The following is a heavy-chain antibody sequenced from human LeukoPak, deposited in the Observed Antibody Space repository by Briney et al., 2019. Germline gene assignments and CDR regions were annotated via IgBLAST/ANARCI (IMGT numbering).Heavy chain of an antibody. CDR2: IYFSGST. V-gene: IGHV4-39*01. D-gene: IGHD2-15*01. CDR1: GGSISSTSYY. CDR3: ARKHCSGGSCYARGNWFDP. Sequence: SETLSLTCSVSGGSISSTSYYWGWIRQPPGKGLEWIGSIYFSGSTYYNPSLKSRVTISVDTSKNQFSLKLSSVTAADMAVYYCARKHCSGGSCYARGNWFDPWGQGTLVSVSS. J-gene: IGHJ5*02.